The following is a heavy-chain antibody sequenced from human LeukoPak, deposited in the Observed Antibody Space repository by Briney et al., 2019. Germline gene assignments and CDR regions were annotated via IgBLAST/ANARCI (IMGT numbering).Heavy chain of an antibody. CDR1: GYTFTSYY. Sequence: GASVKVSCKASGYTFTSYYMHWVRQAPGQGLEWMGIINPSGGSTSYAQKFQGRVTMTRDASTSTVYMELSSLRSEDTAVYYCARDRPYGSGTRGGVYYYMDVWDKGTTVTVSS. D-gene: IGHD3-10*01. CDR3: ARDRPYGSGTRGGVYYYMDV. J-gene: IGHJ6*03. CDR2: INPSGGST. V-gene: IGHV1-46*01.